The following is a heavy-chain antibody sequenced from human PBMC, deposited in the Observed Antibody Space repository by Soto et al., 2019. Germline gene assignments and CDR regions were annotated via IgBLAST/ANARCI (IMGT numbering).Heavy chain of an antibody. V-gene: IGHV4-39*01. J-gene: IGHJ4*02. CDR3: ARGTTWIQLWSD. CDR1: GGSISSGDYY. CDR2: IYYSGST. D-gene: IGHD5-18*01. Sequence: SETLSLTCTVSGGSISSGDYYWSWIRQPPGKGLEWIGSIYYSGSTYYNPSLKSRVTISVDTSKNQFSLKLSSVTAADTAVYYCARGTTWIQLWSDWGQGTLVTVSS.